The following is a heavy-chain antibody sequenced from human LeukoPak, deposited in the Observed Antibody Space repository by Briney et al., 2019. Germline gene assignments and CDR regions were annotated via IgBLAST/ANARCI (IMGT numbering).Heavy chain of an antibody. J-gene: IGHJ4*02. Sequence: GGSLRLSCAASGFTFSSYWMSWVRQAPGQGLEWVSTISGSGGNTYYADSVKGRFTISRDNSKNTLSLQMNRLRAEDTAVYYCAKARSVLSPFDFWGQGTLVTVSS. CDR1: GFTFSSYW. CDR3: AKARSVLSPFDF. D-gene: IGHD5/OR15-5a*01. CDR2: ISGSGGNT. V-gene: IGHV3-23*01.